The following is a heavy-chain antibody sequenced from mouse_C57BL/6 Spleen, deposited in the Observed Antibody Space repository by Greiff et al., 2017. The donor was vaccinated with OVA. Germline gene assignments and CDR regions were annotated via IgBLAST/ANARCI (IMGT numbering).Heavy chain of an antibody. D-gene: IGHD2-12*01. V-gene: IGHV1-15*01. CDR1: GYTFTDYE. Sequence: VKLVESGAELVRPGASVTLSCKASGYTFTDYEMHWVKQTPVHGLEWIGAIDPETGGTAYNQKFKGKAILTADKSSSTAYMELRSLTSEDSAVYYCTPRTLYSSFFDYWGQGTTLTVSS. J-gene: IGHJ2*01. CDR3: TPRTLYSSFFDY. CDR2: IDPETGGT.